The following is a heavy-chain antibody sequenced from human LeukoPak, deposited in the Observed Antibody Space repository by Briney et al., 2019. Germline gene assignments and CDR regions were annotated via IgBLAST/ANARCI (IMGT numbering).Heavy chain of an antibody. Sequence: SETLSLTCAVYGGSFSGYYWSWIRQPPGKGLEWIGEINHSGSTNYNPSLKSRVTISVDTSKNQFSLKLSSVTAADTAVYYCARMANWALYYFDYWGQGTLVTSPQ. V-gene: IGHV4-34*01. CDR2: INHSGST. CDR3: ARMANWALYYFDY. J-gene: IGHJ4*02. CDR1: GGSFSGYY. D-gene: IGHD7-27*01.